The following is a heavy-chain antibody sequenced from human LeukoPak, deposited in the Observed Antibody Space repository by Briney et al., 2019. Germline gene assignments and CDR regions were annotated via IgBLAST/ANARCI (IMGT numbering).Heavy chain of an antibody. Sequence: ASVKVSCKASGYTFTSYGISWVRQAPGQGLEWMGWISAYNGNTNYAQKFQGRVTMTTDTSTSTAYMELRSLRSDDTAVYYCARVQSGSGSYGVWDYWGQGTLVTVSS. J-gene: IGHJ4*02. CDR3: ARVQSGSGSYGVWDY. CDR1: GYTFTSYG. V-gene: IGHV1-18*01. D-gene: IGHD3-10*01. CDR2: ISAYNGNT.